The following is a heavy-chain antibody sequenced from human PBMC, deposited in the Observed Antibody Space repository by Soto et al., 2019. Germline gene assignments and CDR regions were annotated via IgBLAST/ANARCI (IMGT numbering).Heavy chain of an antibody. D-gene: IGHD6-19*01. Sequence: SETLSLTCAVYGGSFSGYYWSWIRQPPGKGLEWIGEINHSGSTNYNPSLKSRVTISVDTSKNQFSLKLSSVTAADTAMYYCARYSIAVAGSYDYWGQGTLVTVSS. V-gene: IGHV4-34*01. CDR3: ARYSIAVAGSYDY. CDR2: INHSGST. CDR1: GGSFSGYY. J-gene: IGHJ4*02.